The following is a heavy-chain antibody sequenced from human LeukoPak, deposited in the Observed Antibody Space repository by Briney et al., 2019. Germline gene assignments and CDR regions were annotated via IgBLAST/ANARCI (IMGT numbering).Heavy chain of an antibody. CDR1: GFTFSSYA. J-gene: IGHJ4*02. CDR2: ISYDGSNK. CDR3: ARVTKLGGGRGLFDY. Sequence: GGSLRLSCAASGFTFSSYAMHWVRQAPGKGLEWVAVISYDGSNKYYADSVKGRFTISRDNSKNTLYLQMNSLRAEDTAVYYCARVTKLGGGRGLFDYWGQGTLVTVSS. V-gene: IGHV3-30-3*01. D-gene: IGHD3-16*01.